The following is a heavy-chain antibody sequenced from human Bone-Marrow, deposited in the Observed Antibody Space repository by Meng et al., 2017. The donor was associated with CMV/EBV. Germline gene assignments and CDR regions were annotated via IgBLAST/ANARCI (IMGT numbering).Heavy chain of an antibody. Sequence: GSLRLSCTVSGGSISSSSYYWGWIRQPPGKGLEWIGSINYSGSTYYNPSLKSRVTISVDTSKNQFSLKLSSVTAADTAMYYCVRVLDYEDYFNMDVWGQGTTVTVSS. J-gene: IGHJ6*03. D-gene: IGHD4-17*01. CDR2: INYSGST. CDR3: VRVLDYEDYFNMDV. V-gene: IGHV4-39*07. CDR1: GGSISSSSYY.